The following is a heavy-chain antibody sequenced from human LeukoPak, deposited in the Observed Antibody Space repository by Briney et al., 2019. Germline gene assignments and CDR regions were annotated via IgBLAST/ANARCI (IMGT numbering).Heavy chain of an antibody. J-gene: IGHJ4*02. V-gene: IGHV3-53*01. D-gene: IGHD2-21*02. CDR2: IYGGGST. CDR1: GFTVSSNY. CDR3: ARVSRCGGDCYTYFDY. Sequence: GGSLRLSCAASGFTVSSNYMTWVRQAPGKGLEWVSVIYGGGSTYYADSVKGRFTISRDNSKNTLYLQMNSLRAEDTAVYYCARVSRCGGDCYTYFDYWGQGTLVTVSS.